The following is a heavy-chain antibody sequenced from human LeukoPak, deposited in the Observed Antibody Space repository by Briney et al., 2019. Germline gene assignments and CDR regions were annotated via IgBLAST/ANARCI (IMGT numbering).Heavy chain of an antibody. CDR2: ISSSGSTI. CDR3: ARVDSSSWHYYYYYMDV. J-gene: IGHJ6*03. V-gene: IGHV3-11*01. D-gene: IGHD6-13*01. CDR1: GFTFSDYY. Sequence: GGSLRLSCAASGFTFSDYYMSWIRQAPGKGLEWVSYISSSGSTIYYADSVKGRFTISRDNAKNSLYLQMNSLRAEDTAVYYCARVDSSSWHYYYYYMDVWGKGTTVNVSS.